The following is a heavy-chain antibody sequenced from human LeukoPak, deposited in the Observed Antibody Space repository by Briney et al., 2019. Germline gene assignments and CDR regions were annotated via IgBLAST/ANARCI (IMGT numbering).Heavy chain of an antibody. Sequence: GGSLRLSRAASGFIFSHYYMSWIRQAPGKGLEWVAYITGSGSYTSYAASVKGRFTISRDNAKNSLYLQMNSLRAEDTAVYYCVRDITANWFDPWGQGTLVTVSS. J-gene: IGHJ5*02. CDR3: VRDITANWFDP. CDR1: GFIFSHYY. D-gene: IGHD3-10*01. V-gene: IGHV3-11*05. CDR2: ITGSGSYT.